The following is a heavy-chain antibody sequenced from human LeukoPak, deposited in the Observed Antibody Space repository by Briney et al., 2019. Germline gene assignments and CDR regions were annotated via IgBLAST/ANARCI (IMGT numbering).Heavy chain of an antibody. D-gene: IGHD3-10*01. CDR3: ARRLGRKFGERFYYYHYMDV. V-gene: IGHV4-34*01. CDR2: INHSGST. Sequence: SETLSLTCAVYGGSFSGYYWSWIRQPPGKGLEWIGEINHSGSTKYNSSLKGRVTISVDTSKNQFSLKLSSVTAADTAVYYCARRLGRKFGERFYYYHYMDVWGKGTTVTISS. J-gene: IGHJ6*03. CDR1: GGSFSGYY.